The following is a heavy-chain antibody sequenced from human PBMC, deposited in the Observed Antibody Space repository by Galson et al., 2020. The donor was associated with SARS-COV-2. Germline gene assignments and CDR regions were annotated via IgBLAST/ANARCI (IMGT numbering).Heavy chain of an antibody. CDR1: GFTFSSYD. J-gene: IGHJ6*03. CDR2: ISSRGSST. D-gene: IGHD3-22*01. Sequence: GGSLRLSCAASGFTFSSYDMNWVRQAPGKGLEWVAFISSRGSSTNYADSVKGRFTISRDNTKNSLYLQMNSLRVEDTAVYYCARWYYYDSSGYYDYYYYMDVWGKGTTVTVSS. V-gene: IGHV3-48*03. CDR3: ARWYYYDSSGYYDYYYYMDV.